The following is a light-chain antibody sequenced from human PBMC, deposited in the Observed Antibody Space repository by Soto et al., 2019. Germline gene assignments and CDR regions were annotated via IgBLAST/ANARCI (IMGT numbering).Light chain of an antibody. V-gene: IGLV1-51*01. J-gene: IGLJ2*01. CDR3: GTWDSSLNVGV. CDR2: DNN. CDR1: SSNIGNNY. Sequence: QSVLTQPPSVSAAPGQKVIISCSGSSSNIGNNYVSWYQQLPGTAPKLLIYDNNKRPSGIPDRFSGSKSGTSATLGITGLQTGDEADYYCGTWDSSLNVGVFGGGTKLTVL.